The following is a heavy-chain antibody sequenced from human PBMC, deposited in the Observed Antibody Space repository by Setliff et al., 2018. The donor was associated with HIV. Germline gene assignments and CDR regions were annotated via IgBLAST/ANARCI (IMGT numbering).Heavy chain of an antibody. V-gene: IGHV3-33*06. D-gene: IGHD5-12*01. CDR2: IWFDGSKK. CDR3: AKGYSGYDCTLDY. J-gene: IGHJ4*02. CDR1: GFTFRDYG. Sequence: PGGSLRLSCAASGFTFRDYGMHWVRQAPGKGLEWVAVIWFDGSKKYYADSVKGRFTISRDNSKNTLYLQMNSLRAEDTAVYYCAKGYSGYDCTLDYWGQGTPVTVSS.